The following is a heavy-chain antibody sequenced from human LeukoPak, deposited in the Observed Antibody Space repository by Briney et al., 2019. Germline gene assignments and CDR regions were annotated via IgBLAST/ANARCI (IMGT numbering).Heavy chain of an antibody. Sequence: PGGSLRLSCAASGFTFSSYAMSWVRQAPGKGLEWVSAVSGSGGSTYYADSVQGRFTISRDDSKNTLYLQMNSLRAEDTAVYYCAKDYRYAIAAAGIQYNWFDSWGQGTLVTVSS. D-gene: IGHD6-13*01. CDR1: GFTFSSYA. CDR2: VSGSGGST. J-gene: IGHJ5*01. V-gene: IGHV3-23*01. CDR3: AKDYRYAIAAAGIQYNWFDS.